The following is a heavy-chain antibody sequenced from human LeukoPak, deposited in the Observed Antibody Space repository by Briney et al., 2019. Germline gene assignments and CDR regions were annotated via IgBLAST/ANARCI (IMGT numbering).Heavy chain of an antibody. CDR2: INWNGGST. J-gene: IGHJ4*02. D-gene: IGHD2-2*01. CDR3: ARAPSVVVPGRDEYYFDY. CDR1: GFTFDDYG. Sequence: GGSLRLSCAASGFTFDDYGMSWVRQAPGKGLEWVSGINWNGGSTGYADSVKGRFTISRDNAKNSLYLQMDSLRAEDTALYYCARAPSVVVPGRDEYYFDYWGQGTLVTVSS. V-gene: IGHV3-20*04.